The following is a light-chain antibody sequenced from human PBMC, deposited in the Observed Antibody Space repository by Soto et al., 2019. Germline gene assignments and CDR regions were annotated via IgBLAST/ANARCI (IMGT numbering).Light chain of an antibody. CDR2: DDN. V-gene: IGLV3-21*02. Sequence: SYELTQPPSVSVAPGQTARITCGGSNIGSTSVHWYQQRPGQAPVLVVYDDNDRPSGIPERFSGSNSENTATLTITRAEAGDEADYYCQVWNITTDHYVFGTGTKVTVL. CDR1: NIGSTS. CDR3: QVWNITTDHYV. J-gene: IGLJ1*01.